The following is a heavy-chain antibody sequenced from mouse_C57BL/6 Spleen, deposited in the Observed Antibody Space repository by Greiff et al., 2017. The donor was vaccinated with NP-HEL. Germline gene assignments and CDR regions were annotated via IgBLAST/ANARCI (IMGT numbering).Heavy chain of an antibody. V-gene: IGHV1-64*01. CDR1: GYTFTSYW. CDR3: ARGAGTGGFDY. Sequence: QVQLQQPGAELVKPGASVKLSCKASGYTFTSYWLHWVKQRPGQGLEWIGMIHPNSGSTNYNEKFKSKATLTVEKSSSTAYMQLSSLTSEDSAVYYCARGAGTGGFDYWGQGTTLTVSS. J-gene: IGHJ2*01. CDR2: IHPNSGST. D-gene: IGHD4-1*01.